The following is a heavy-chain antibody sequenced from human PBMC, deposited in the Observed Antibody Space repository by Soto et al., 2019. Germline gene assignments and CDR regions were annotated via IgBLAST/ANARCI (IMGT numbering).Heavy chain of an antibody. Sequence: CVSLRLPWAAARFPFSTYSRNWIRQTPGKGLEWVSSISSSSSCIYNAHSLTGRFTISSDNATKSVYLQLNSRHAKDSALDCCARDEGSHCDSWGQGTLVPV. V-gene: IGHV3-21*04. CDR2: ISSSSSCI. CDR1: RFPFSTYS. J-gene: IGHJ4*02. D-gene: IGHD3-10*01. CDR3: ARDEGSHCDS.